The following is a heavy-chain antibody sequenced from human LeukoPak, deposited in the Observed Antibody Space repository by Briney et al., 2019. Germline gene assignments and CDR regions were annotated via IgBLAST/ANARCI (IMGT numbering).Heavy chain of an antibody. J-gene: IGHJ4*02. CDR2: IKQDGSEK. D-gene: IGHD5-12*01. CDR3: ARDGGHSGYDTGYFDY. Sequence: GGSLRLSCGASGFTFSSYWMSWVRQAPGKGLEWVANIKQDGSEKYYVDSVKGRFTISRDNAKNSLYLQMNSLRAEDTAVYYRARDGGHSGYDTGYFDYWGQGTLVTVSS. CDR1: GFTFSSYW. V-gene: IGHV3-7*01.